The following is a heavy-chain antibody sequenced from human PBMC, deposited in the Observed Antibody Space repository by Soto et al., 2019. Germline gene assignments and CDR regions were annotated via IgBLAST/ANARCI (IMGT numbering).Heavy chain of an antibody. CDR3: ARASGSHIHVAY. J-gene: IGHJ4*02. CDR2: INTDGSST. V-gene: IGHV3-74*01. CDR1: GLTFSSYW. Sequence: EVQLVESGGGLVQPGGSLRLSCAASGLTFSSYWMHWVRQAPGKGLVWVSRINTDGSSTTYADSVKGRFTISRDNTKNTLYLPMKSLRVEDTAVYYCARASGSHIHVAYWGQGTLVTVSS. D-gene: IGHD1-26*01.